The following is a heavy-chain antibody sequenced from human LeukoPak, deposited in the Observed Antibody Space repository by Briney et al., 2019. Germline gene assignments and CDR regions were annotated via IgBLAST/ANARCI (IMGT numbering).Heavy chain of an antibody. D-gene: IGHD3-10*01. Sequence: ASVKVSCKASGGTFSSYAISWVRQAPGQGLEWMGGIIPIFGTANYAQKFQGRVTITADESTSTAYMELSSLRSEDTAVYYCARVALWFGAATRDYYYGMDVWAKGPRSPSP. CDR2: IIPIFGTA. J-gene: IGHJ6*02. CDR1: GGTFSSYA. CDR3: ARVALWFGAATRDYYYGMDV. V-gene: IGHV1-69*13.